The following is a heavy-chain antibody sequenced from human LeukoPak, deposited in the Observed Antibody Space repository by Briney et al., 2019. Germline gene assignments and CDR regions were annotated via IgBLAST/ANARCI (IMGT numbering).Heavy chain of an antibody. J-gene: IGHJ6*03. Sequence: SETLSLTCTVSGGSISSYYWSWIRQPPGKGLEWIGYIYYSGSTNYNPSLKSRVTISVDTSKNQFSLKLSSVTAADTAVYYCARRLVWGAGYCSSTSCYGPMDVWGKGTTVTVSS. CDR3: ARRLVWGAGYCSSTSCYGPMDV. V-gene: IGHV4-59*01. CDR1: GGSISSYY. D-gene: IGHD2-2*01. CDR2: IYYSGST.